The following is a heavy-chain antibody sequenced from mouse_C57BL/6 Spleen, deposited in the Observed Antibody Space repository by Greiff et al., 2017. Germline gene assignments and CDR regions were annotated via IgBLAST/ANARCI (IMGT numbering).Heavy chain of an antibody. Sequence: VLLVESGPGLVAPSPSLSITCTVSGFSLTSYGVDWVRQPPGQGLEWLGVIWRGGSTTYNSALLSSLGISKDNSERQVFRKMNSLQTDDTAMYDGAKHDSSGYVRGAMDYWGQGTSVTVSA. D-gene: IGHD3-2*02. CDR3: AKHDSSGYVRGAMDY. V-gene: IGHV2-9*01. CDR2: IWRGGST. CDR1: GFSLTSYG. J-gene: IGHJ4*01.